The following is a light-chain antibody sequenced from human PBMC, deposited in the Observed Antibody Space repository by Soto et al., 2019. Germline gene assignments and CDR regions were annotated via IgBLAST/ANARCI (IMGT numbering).Light chain of an antibody. Sequence: EIVLTQSPGTLSLSPGERATLSCRASQSVSSSFVAWYQQKPGQAPRLLIYGASSKATAIPDRFSGSGAGQDFNLTISRLESEDCAVYYCHQYGSSPWPFGQGTKGEI. CDR3: HQYGSSPWP. V-gene: IGKV3-20*01. CDR2: GAS. CDR1: QSVSSSF. J-gene: IGKJ1*01.